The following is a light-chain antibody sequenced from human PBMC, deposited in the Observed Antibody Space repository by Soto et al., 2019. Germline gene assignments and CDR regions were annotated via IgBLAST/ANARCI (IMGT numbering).Light chain of an antibody. J-gene: IGLJ1*01. CDR2: DVS. CDR3: CSYAGSYILLFF. V-gene: IGLV2-11*01. Sequence: VSGSPGQSVTISCTGTSSAVGGYNYVSWYQQHPGKAPKLMIYDVSKRPSGVPDRFSGSKSGNTASLTISGLQAEDEADYYCCSYAGSYILLFFFGTGTKSPS. CDR1: SSAVGGYNY.